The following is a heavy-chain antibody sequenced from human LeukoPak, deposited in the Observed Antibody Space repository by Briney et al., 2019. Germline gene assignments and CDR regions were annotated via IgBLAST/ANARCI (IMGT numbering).Heavy chain of an antibody. J-gene: IGHJ4*02. Sequence: PGGSLRLSCADSGFTFNNYWMHWVRQAPGKGLVWVSRINSDGSTTTYADSVKGRFTISRDNAENTLYLQMNSLRAEDTAVYYCARTSRSGAYWRDFHYWGQGTLVTVSS. CDR2: INSDGSTT. CDR1: GFTFNNYW. CDR3: ARTSRSGAYWRDFHY. D-gene: IGHD2-15*01. V-gene: IGHV3-74*01.